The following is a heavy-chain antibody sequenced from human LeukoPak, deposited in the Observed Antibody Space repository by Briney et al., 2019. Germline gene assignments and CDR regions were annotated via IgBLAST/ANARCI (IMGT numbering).Heavy chain of an antibody. V-gene: IGHV3-30*02. CDR3: AKVGASYYGIDY. J-gene: IGHJ4*02. CDR1: GFIFDDYG. Sequence: GGSLRLSCTSFGFIFDDYGMHWVRQAPGKGLEWVAFIRYDASREYYVDSVKGRFTISRDNSKNTLYLQMRSLRVEDTAVYYCAKVGASYYGIDYWGQGALVTVSS. D-gene: IGHD1-26*01. CDR2: IRYDASRE.